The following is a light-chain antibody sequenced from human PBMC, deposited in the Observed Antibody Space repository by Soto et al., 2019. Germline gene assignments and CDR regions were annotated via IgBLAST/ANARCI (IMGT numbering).Light chain of an antibody. Sequence: QSVLTQPASVSGSPGQSITISCTGTSSDVGGYKHVSWYQHHPGKGPKLMIYEVSNRPSGVSNRFSGSKSGYTASLTISGLQAEDEADYYCNSQRRSGTRVFGTGTKLTV. CDR1: SSDVGGYKH. V-gene: IGLV2-14*01. J-gene: IGLJ1*01. CDR3: NSQRRSGTRV. CDR2: EVS.